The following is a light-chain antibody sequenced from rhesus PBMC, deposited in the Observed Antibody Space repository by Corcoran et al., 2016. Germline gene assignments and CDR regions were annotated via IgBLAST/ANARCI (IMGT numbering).Light chain of an antibody. CDR2: KAY. CDR1: QDISSW. V-gene: IGKV1-22*01. Sequence: DIQMTQSPSSLSASVGDTVTITCRASQDISSWLAWYQQKAGKAPKLLINKAYSLQSGVPSRFSGSGSGTDFTLTFSGLQSEDSATYYCQQYSSRPTFGGGTKVEIK. J-gene: IGKJ4*01. CDR3: QQYSSRPT.